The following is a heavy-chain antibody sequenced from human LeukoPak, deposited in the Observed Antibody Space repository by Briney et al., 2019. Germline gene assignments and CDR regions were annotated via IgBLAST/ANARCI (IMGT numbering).Heavy chain of an antibody. D-gene: IGHD3-10*01. CDR1: GGSISGYY. Sequence: SETLSLTCAVYGGSISGYYWSWIRQPPGKGLEWIGEINHSGSTNYNPSLKSRVTISVDTSKNQFSLKLSSVTAADTAVYYCARGYYYGSGSYFYYYYMDVWGKGTTVTISS. CDR2: INHSGST. CDR3: ARGYYYGSGSYFYYYYMDV. J-gene: IGHJ6*03. V-gene: IGHV4-34*01.